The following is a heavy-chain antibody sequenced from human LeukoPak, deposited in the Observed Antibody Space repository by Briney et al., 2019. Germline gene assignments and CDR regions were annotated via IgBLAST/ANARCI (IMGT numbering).Heavy chain of an antibody. CDR1: GGTFSSYA. J-gene: IGHJ4*02. CDR2: IIPIFGTA. D-gene: IGHD2-2*01. CDR3: ATTSLYCSSTSCPWHD. V-gene: IGHV1-69*13. Sequence: ASVKVSCKASGGTFSSYAISWVRQAPGQGLEWMGGIIPIFGTANYAQKFQGRVTITADESTSTAYMELSSLRSEDTAVYYCATTSLYCSSTSCPWHDWGQGTLVTVSS.